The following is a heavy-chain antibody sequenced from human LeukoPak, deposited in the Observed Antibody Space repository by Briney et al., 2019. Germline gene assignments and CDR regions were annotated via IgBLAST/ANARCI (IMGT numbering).Heavy chain of an antibody. CDR2: ISGSGGST. V-gene: IGHV3-23*01. Sequence: AGGSLRLSCAASGFTFSSYAMSWVRQAPGKGLEWVSAISGSGGSTYYADSVKGRFTISRDNSKNTLYLQMNSLRAEDTAVYYCAKRRVYYDSSGPFDYWGQGTLVTVSS. CDR3: AKRRVYYDSSGPFDY. CDR1: GFTFSSYA. D-gene: IGHD3-22*01. J-gene: IGHJ4*02.